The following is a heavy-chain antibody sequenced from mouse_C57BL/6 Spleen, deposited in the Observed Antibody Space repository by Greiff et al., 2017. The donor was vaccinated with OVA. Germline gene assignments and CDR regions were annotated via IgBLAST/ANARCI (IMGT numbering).Heavy chain of an antibody. CDR1: GFTFSDYY. V-gene: IGHV5-16*01. J-gene: IGHJ3*01. Sequence: EVQLVESEGGLVQPGSSMKLSCTASGFTFSDYYMAWVRQVPEKGLEWVANINYDGSSTYYLDSLKSRFIISRDNAKNILYLQMSSLKSEDTATYYCARASYYGGFAYWGQGTLVTVSA. D-gene: IGHD1-1*01. CDR2: INYDGSST. CDR3: ARASYYGGFAY.